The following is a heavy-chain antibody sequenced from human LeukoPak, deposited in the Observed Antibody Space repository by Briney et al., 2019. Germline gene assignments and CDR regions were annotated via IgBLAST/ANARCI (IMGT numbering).Heavy chain of an antibody. CDR3: ARSPPEQCLVRVGAFDI. CDR2: IYYSGST. D-gene: IGHD6-19*01. Sequence: SETLSLTCTVSGGSISSYYSSWLRQPPGKGLEWIGYIYYSGSTNYNPSLTSRVTISVDTSKNQFSLKLSSVTAADRAVYYCARSPPEQCLVRVGAFDIWGHGTTVTLSS. CDR1: GGSISSYY. V-gene: IGHV4-59*01. J-gene: IGHJ3*02.